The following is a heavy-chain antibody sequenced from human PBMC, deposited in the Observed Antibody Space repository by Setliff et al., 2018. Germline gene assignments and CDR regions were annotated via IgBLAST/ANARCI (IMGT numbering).Heavy chain of an antibody. V-gene: IGHV4-59*04. Sequence: SETLSLTCSVSGASITSYYWSWIRQPPGKGLEWIGTLYPSGFTYYNPSLRDRVTISADSSKDELSLSLQSATAADSAVYYCARLKVGNNWPDYWGQGTLVTVSS. CDR2: LYPSGFT. D-gene: IGHD1-1*01. J-gene: IGHJ4*02. CDR3: ARLKVGNNWPDY. CDR1: GASITSYY.